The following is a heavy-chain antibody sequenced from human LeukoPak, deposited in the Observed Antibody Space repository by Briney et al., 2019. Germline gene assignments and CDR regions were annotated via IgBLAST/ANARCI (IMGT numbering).Heavy chain of an antibody. CDR2: IHASGST. V-gene: IGHV4-61*02. CDR3: ARGHCGPDCPMYNWFDP. J-gene: IGHJ5*02. CDR1: DDSISSGKYF. Sequence: TLSLTCTVSDDSISSGKYFWTWIRQPAGKGLEWIGRIHASGSTHYNPSLRSRVTISIDTSNNQFSLKVTSVTAADTAVYYCARGHCGPDCPMYNWFDPWGQGTPVTVSS. D-gene: IGHD2-21*01.